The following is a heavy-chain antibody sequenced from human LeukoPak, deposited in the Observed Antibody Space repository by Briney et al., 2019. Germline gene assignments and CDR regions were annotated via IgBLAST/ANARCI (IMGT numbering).Heavy chain of an antibody. CDR2: INTATENP. J-gene: IGHJ4*02. Sequence: ASVKVSCKASGYAFTSYAMNWVRQAPGQGLEWVGWINTATENPTYAQGFTGRFVFSLDTSVSTAYLQISSLEADDTAIYYCARDRGGSPPDEFVWGQGTLVTVSS. V-gene: IGHV7-4-1*02. D-gene: IGHD1-26*01. CDR1: GYAFTSYA. CDR3: ARDRGGSPPDEFV.